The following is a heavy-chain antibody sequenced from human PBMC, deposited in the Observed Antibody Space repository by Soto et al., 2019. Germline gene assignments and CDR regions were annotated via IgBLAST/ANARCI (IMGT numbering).Heavy chain of an antibody. CDR3: ARGNYYGSGSYTLNWFDH. D-gene: IGHD3-10*01. CDR2: IYYSGST. V-gene: IGHV4-59*01. J-gene: IGHJ5*02. CDR1: GCSISSYY. Sequence: XETLSLTCTVSGCSISSYYWSWIRQPPGKGLEWTGYIYYSGSTNYNPSLKSRVTISVDTSKNQFSLKLSSVTAADTAVYYCARGNYYGSGSYTLNWFDHWGQGTQVTVSS.